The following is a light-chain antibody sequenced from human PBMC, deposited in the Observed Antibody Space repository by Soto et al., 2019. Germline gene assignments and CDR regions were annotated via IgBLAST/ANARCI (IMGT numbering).Light chain of an antibody. Sequence: DIQMTQSPSTLSASVGDRVTITCRASQSISSWLAWYQQKPGKAPKLLIYDASSLESGVPSRFSGSGSGTEFTLTISSLQPEDSATYYCQQLNSYPLTFGGGTKVDIK. CDR1: QSISSW. CDR2: DAS. CDR3: QQLNSYPLT. J-gene: IGKJ4*01. V-gene: IGKV1-5*01.